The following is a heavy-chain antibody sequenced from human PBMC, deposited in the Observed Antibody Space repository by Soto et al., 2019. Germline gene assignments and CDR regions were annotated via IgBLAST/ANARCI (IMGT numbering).Heavy chain of an antibody. CDR1: GGTFSSYA. V-gene: IGHV1-69*01. D-gene: IGHD6-25*01. CDR2: IIPICGTA. CDR3: PGDLRKCQRLAVYYSYGIDV. J-gene: IGHJ6*01. Sequence: QVQLVQSGAEVKKPGSSVKVSCKASGGTFSSYASSWVRQAPGQGLEWMGGIIPICGTANYARKFQGRVTITADESTSTAYMELSSLTSEDTAVYYCPGDLRKCQRLAVYYSYGIDVWGQGTTVTVFS.